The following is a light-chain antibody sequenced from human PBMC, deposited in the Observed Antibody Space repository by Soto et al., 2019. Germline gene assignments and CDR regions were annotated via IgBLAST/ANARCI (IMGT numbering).Light chain of an antibody. CDR3: QQRDSYPLT. Sequence: VLSQATSTLPWLLGERANLSCRASPSITSCLAWYQQKPGQAPRLLIYEASNRATGIPARFSGSGSGTDFTLTISSLEPEDFAVYYCQQRDSYPLTFGGGTKVDIK. CDR2: EAS. J-gene: IGKJ4*01. V-gene: IGKV3-11*01. CDR1: PSITSC.